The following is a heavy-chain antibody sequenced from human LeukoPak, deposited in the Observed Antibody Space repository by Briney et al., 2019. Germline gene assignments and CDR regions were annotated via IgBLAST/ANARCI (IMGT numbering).Heavy chain of an antibody. CDR2: INPSGGST. CDR3: AKDQVYYSRDIVVVVAATPTYFQH. D-gene: IGHD2-15*01. Sequence: ASVKVSCKASGYTFTSYYMHWVRQAPGQGLEWMGIINPSGGSTSYAQKFQGRVTMTRDTSTSTVYMELSSLRSEDTAVYYCAKDQVYYSRDIVVVVAATPTYFQHWGQGTLVTVSS. CDR1: GYTFTSYY. V-gene: IGHV1-46*01. J-gene: IGHJ1*01.